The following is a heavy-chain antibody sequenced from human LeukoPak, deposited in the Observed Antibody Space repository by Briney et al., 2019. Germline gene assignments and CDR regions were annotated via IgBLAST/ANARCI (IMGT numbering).Heavy chain of an antibody. D-gene: IGHD3-3*02. V-gene: IGHV4-59*01. CDR2: IFYRGST. CDR1: GGSISSEY. J-gene: IGHJ6*04. CDR3: PRLNHFWRGHTLDV. Sequence: SETLSLTCTVVGGSISSEYGGWIRQPPGKGLEWVGYIFYRGSTNYNPSLKSRVTISLDTSKNQFSLKLSSVTAADTPVYYCPRLNHFWRGHTLDVCGEGTTVAVSS.